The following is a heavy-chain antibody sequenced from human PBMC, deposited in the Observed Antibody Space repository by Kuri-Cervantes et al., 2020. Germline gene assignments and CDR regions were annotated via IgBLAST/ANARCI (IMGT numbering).Heavy chain of an antibody. V-gene: IGHV3-21*01. J-gene: IGHJ6*02. D-gene: IGHD6-19*01. Sequence: GGSLRLSCAASGFTFISHSMNWVRQAPGKGLEWVACISSSSSYIYYADSVKGRFTISRDTAKNSAYLQMNSLRSEDTAVYYCARAGVIAVAGRGGGGMDVWGQGTTVTVSS. CDR2: ISSSSSYI. CDR1: GFTFISHS. CDR3: ARAGVIAVAGRGGGGMDV.